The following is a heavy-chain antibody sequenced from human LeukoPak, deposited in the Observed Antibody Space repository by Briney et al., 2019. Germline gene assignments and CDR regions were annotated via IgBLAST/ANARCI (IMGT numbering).Heavy chain of an antibody. CDR1: GFTFSSYW. J-gene: IGHJ4*02. Sequence: PGGSLGLSCEASGFTFSSYWMHWVRQAPGKGLVWVSRVNPDGRITGYAVSVKGRFTIYRDNAENTLYLQMNSLRVDDSAIYYCARDSTSGSYSADWGQGTLVTVSS. CDR2: VNPDGRIT. V-gene: IGHV3-74*01. CDR3: ARDSTSGSYSAD. D-gene: IGHD3-10*01.